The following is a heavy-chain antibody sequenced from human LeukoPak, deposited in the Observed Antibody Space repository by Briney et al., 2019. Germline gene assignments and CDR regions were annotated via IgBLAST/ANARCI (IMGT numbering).Heavy chain of an antibody. V-gene: IGHV3-23*01. CDR2: ISGSGGST. Sequence: GSLRLSCAASGFTFSSYAMSWVRQAPGKGLEWVSAISGSGGSTYYADSVKGRFTISRDNSKNTLYLQMNSLRAEDTAVYYCAKVSPTYYYDSSGYQPIDYWGQGTLVTVSS. CDR3: AKVSPTYYYDSSGYQPIDY. CDR1: GFTFSSYA. D-gene: IGHD3-22*01. J-gene: IGHJ4*02.